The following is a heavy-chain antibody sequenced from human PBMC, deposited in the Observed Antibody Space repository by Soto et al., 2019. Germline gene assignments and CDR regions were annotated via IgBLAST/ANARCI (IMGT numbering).Heavy chain of an antibody. CDR2: VYYSGRT. CDR1: GGSISSYY. J-gene: IGHJ4*02. D-gene: IGHD4-4*01. Sequence: QVQLQESGPGLVKPSETLSLTCTVSGGSISSYYWSWIRQPPGKGLEWIGYVYYSGRTNYNPSLKRRFTISVDTSKNQFSLKLSSVTAADTAVYYCASYANYNHYWGQGTLVTVSS. CDR3: ASYANYNHY. V-gene: IGHV4-59*13.